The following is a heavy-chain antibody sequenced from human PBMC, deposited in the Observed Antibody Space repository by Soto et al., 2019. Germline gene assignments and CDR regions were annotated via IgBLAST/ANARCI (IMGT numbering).Heavy chain of an antibody. D-gene: IGHD6-13*01. J-gene: IGHJ4*02. Sequence: ASVKVSCKASGGTFSSYAIRWVRQAPGQGLEWMGGIIPIFGTANYAQKFQGRVTITADESTSTAYMELSSLRSEDTAVYYCARDEATAGNDCFDYWGQGTLVTVSS. V-gene: IGHV1-69*13. CDR3: ARDEATAGNDCFDY. CDR1: GGTFSSYA. CDR2: IIPIFGTA.